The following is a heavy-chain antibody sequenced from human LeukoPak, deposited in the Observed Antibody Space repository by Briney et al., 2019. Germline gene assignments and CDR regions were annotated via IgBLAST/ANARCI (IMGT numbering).Heavy chain of an antibody. V-gene: IGHV4-34*01. CDR1: GGSFSGYY. D-gene: IGHD3-10*01. J-gene: IGHJ6*03. CDR2: INHSGST. Sequence: SETLSLTCAVYGGSFSGYYWSWIRQPPGMGLEWIGEINHSGSTNYNPSLKSRVTISVDTSKNQFSLKLSSVTAADTAVYYCARGLREFGYYYYHMDVWGKGTTVTVSS. CDR3: ARGLREFGYYYYHMDV.